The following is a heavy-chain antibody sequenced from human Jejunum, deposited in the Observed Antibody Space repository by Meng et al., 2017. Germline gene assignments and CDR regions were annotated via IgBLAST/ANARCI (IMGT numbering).Heavy chain of an antibody. V-gene: IGHV3-23*01. D-gene: IGHD2-8*02. J-gene: IGHJ3*01. CDR2: IIAAGDST. Sequence: GESLKISCSASGFTLTSYAMSWVRRAPGKGLEWVSGIIAAGDSTYYAESVNGRFTISQDNPKNRLFLPMNNLRAEATAIYFCAKVPVWRCVDLDFWGQGTLVTVSS. CDR1: GFTLTSYA. CDR3: AKVPVWRCVDLDF.